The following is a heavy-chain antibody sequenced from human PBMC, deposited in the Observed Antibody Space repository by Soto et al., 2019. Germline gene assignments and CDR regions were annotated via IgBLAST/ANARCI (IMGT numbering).Heavy chain of an antibody. J-gene: IGHJ4*02. CDR3: ARTYYDILTGQEDRGYFDY. Sequence: DSVKVSCKASGYTFTSYAMHLVRQAPGQRLEWMGWINAGNGNTKYSQKFQGRVTITRDTSASTAYMDLSSLRSEDKAVYYCARTYYDILTGQEDRGYFDYWGQGAMVTVSS. CDR1: GYTFTSYA. D-gene: IGHD3-9*01. V-gene: IGHV1-3*01. CDR2: INAGNGNT.